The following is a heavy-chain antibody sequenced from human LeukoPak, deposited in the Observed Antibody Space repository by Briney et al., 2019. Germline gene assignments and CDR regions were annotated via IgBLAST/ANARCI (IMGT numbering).Heavy chain of an antibody. CDR1: GGSISSYY. CDR2: IYHSGST. D-gene: IGHD1-20*01. V-gene: IGHV4-38-2*02. J-gene: IGHJ4*02. Sequence: PSETLSLTCTVSGGSISSYYWGWIRQPPGKGLEWIGSIYHSGSTYYNPSLKSRVTISVDTSKNQFSLKLSSVTAADTAVYYCARIGGGITGPFDYWGQGTLVTVSS. CDR3: ARIGGGITGPFDY.